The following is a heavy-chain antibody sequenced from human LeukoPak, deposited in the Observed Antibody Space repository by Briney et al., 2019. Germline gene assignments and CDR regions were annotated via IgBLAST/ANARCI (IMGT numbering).Heavy chain of an antibody. J-gene: IGHJ3*02. CDR2: ISGSGGST. Sequence: PGGILRLSCAASGFTFSSYGMSWVRQAPGKGLEWVSAISGSGGSTYYADSVKGRFTISRDNSKNTLYLQMNSLRAEDTAVYYCAKDRGGSYFAAFDIWGQGTMVTVSS. CDR3: AKDRGGSYFAAFDI. V-gene: IGHV3-23*01. D-gene: IGHD1-26*01. CDR1: GFTFSSYG.